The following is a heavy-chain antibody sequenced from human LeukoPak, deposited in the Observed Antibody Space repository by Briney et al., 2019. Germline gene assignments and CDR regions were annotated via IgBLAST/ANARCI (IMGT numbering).Heavy chain of an antibody. CDR1: GYTFTGYY. CDR3: ARAYCSSTSCYTAGY. CDR2: MNPNSGGT. J-gene: IGHJ4*02. Sequence: GASVKVSCKASGYTFTGYYMHWGGQAHGQGLGWRGGMNPNSGGTNYAQKFQGTVTMTRQPSISTAYMELSRLRSDDTAVYYCARAYCSSTSCYTAGYWGQGTLVTVSS. D-gene: IGHD2-2*02. V-gene: IGHV1-2*02.